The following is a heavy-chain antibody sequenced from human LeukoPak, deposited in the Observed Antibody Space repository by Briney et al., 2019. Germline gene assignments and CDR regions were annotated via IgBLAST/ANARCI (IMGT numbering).Heavy chain of an antibody. CDR1: GGSISNQY. Sequence: PSETLSLTCTVSGGSISNQYWNWIRQPPGKGPEWIGYVYSSGSTNYNPSLKSRLTISIDTSKNQFSLKLRPVTAADTAVYYCARRGVRGVIPDYWGQGTLVTVSS. D-gene: IGHD3-10*01. J-gene: IGHJ4*02. V-gene: IGHV4-59*11. CDR2: VYSSGST. CDR3: ARRGVRGVIPDY.